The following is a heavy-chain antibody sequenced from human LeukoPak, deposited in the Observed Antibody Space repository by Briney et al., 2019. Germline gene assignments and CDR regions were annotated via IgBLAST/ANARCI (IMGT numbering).Heavy chain of an antibody. CDR1: GYTFTGYY. CDR3: AGENYHFWSGYYNS. Sequence: ASVKVSCKASGYTFTGYYMHWVRQAPGQGLEWMGWIYPNSGGTNYAQKFQGRVTMTRDTSISTAYVELSRLRSDDTAVYYCAGENYHFWSGYYNSWGQGTLVTVSS. J-gene: IGHJ4*02. CDR2: IYPNSGGT. V-gene: IGHV1-2*02. D-gene: IGHD3-3*01.